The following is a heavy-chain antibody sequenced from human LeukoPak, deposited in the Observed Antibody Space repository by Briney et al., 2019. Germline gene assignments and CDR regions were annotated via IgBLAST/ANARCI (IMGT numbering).Heavy chain of an antibody. J-gene: IGHJ4*02. V-gene: IGHV4-34*01. CDR3: ARAMAICSSTSCYTRRYFDY. CDR1: GGSFSGYY. CDR2: INHSGST. Sequence: SETLSLTCAVYGGSFSGYYWSWIRQPPGKGLEWIGEINHSGSTNYNPSLKSRVTISVDTSKHQFSLKLSSVTAADTAVYYCARAMAICSSTSCYTRRYFDYWGQGTLVTVSS. D-gene: IGHD2-2*02.